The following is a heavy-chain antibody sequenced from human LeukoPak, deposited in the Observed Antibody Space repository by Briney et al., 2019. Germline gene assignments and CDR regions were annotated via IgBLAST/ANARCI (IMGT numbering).Heavy chain of an antibody. CDR2: IKQDGSEK. CDR3: AREGGLENKYYYYYYMDV. Sequence: GGSLRLSCSASGFTFINHWMSWVRQAPGKGLEWVANIKQDGSEKYYVDSVKGRFTISRDNAKNSLYLQMNSLRAEDTAVYYCAREGGLENKYYYYYYMDVWGKGTTVTVSS. V-gene: IGHV3-7*01. CDR1: GFTFINHW. D-gene: IGHD2/OR15-2a*01. J-gene: IGHJ6*03.